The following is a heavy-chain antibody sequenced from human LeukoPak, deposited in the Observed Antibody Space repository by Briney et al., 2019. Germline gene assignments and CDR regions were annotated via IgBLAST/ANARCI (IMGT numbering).Heavy chain of an antibody. CDR3: ASFAYYYYYKDV. Sequence: PSETLSLTCTVSGGSISSYYWSWIRQPPGKGLEWIGYIYYSGSTNYNPSLKSRVTISVDTSKNQFSLKLSSVTAADTAVYYCASFAYYYYYKDVWGKGTTVTVSS. CDR2: IYYSGST. V-gene: IGHV4-59*01. CDR1: GGSISSYY. J-gene: IGHJ6*03.